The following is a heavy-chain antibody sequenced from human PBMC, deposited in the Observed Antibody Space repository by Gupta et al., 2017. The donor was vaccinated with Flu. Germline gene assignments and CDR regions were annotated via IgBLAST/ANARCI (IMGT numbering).Heavy chain of an antibody. V-gene: IGHV1-2*06. CDR3: AREKHCSTSSCYRWFDP. Sequence: QVQLVQSGAEVKKPGASGKVSCKASEYTFTAYYIHWVRQAPGQGLEWMGRINPHSGTTNYEQKFQGRVTVTMDTSISTAYMDLSRLRSDDTAVYYCAREKHCSTSSCYRWFDPWGQGTLVTVSS. D-gene: IGHD2-2*02. CDR1: EYTFTAYY. J-gene: IGHJ5*02. CDR2: INPHSGTT.